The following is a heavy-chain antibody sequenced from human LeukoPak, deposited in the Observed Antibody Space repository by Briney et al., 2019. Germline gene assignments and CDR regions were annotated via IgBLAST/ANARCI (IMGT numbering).Heavy chain of an antibody. Sequence: GGSLRLSCAASGFTFDDFGMNWVRQAPGKGLEWVSGINWNGVSTGYADSVKGRFTISRDNAKNSLYLQMNSLRAEDTALYYCARVEQQSSALYYYYYYMDVWGKGTTVTVSS. CDR1: GFTFDDFG. D-gene: IGHD6-13*01. V-gene: IGHV3-20*04. CDR2: INWNGVST. J-gene: IGHJ6*03. CDR3: ARVEQQSSALYYYYYYMDV.